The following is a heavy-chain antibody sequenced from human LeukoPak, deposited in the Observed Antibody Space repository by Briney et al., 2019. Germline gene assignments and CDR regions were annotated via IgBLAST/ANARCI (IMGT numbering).Heavy chain of an antibody. CDR2: IYYSGST. D-gene: IGHD2/OR15-2a*01. J-gene: IGHJ4*02. CDR1: GGSISSHY. V-gene: IGHV4-59*11. CDR3: ARDFLV. Sequence: SETLSLTCTVSGGSISSHYWSWIRQPPGKGLEWIGYIYYSGSTNYNPSLKSRVTISVDTSKNQFSLKLSSVTAADTAVYYCARDFLVWGRGTLVTVSS.